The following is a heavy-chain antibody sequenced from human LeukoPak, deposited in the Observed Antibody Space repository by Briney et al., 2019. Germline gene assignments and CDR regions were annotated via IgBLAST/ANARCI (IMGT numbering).Heavy chain of an antibody. Sequence: PSETLSLTCTVSGGSISSYYWGWIRQPPGKGLEWIRYIYYTGSTNCNPSLRSRVTISVDSSKNQFSLKVNSVTAADTAVCYCARGDYFGSGLGDWGQGTLVTVSS. CDR2: IYYTGST. CDR3: ARGDYFGSGLGD. J-gene: IGHJ4*02. D-gene: IGHD3-10*01. CDR1: GGSISSYY. V-gene: IGHV4-59*01.